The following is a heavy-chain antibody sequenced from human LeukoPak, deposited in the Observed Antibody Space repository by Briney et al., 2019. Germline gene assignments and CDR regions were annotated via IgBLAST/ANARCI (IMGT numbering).Heavy chain of an antibody. J-gene: IGHJ5*02. CDR3: ARQRSKWWFDP. CDR1: GGSFSGYY. CDR2: INHSGST. Sequence: SETLSLTCAVYGGSFSGYYWSWIRQPPGKGLEWIGEINHSGSTNYNPSLKSRVTISVDTSKNQFSLKLGSVTAADTAVYYCARQRSKWWFDPWGQGTLVTVSS. D-gene: IGHD2-8*01. V-gene: IGHV4-34*01.